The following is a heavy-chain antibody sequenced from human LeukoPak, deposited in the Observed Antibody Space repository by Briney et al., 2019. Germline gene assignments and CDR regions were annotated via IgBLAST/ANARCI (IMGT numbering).Heavy chain of an antibody. V-gene: IGHV3-7*03. J-gene: IGHJ6*03. D-gene: IGHD2-8*01. Sequence: PGGSLRLSCEASGFTFSSYWMSWVRQAPGKGLEWVANIKQDGSEKYYVDSVKGRFTISRDNAKNSLFLQMNSLRAEDTALYYCARAPGVNYYYYMDVWGKGTTVTVSS. CDR3: ARAPGVNYYYYMDV. CDR1: GFTFSSYW. CDR2: IKQDGSEK.